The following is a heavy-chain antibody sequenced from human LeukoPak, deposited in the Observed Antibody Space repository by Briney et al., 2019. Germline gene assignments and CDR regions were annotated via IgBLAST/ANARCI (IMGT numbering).Heavy chain of an antibody. V-gene: IGHV3-20*04. CDR3: ARVGGAWFSDY. J-gene: IGHJ4*02. Sequence: GGSLRLSCAASGFTFDDYGMSWVRQAPGKGLEWVSGINWNGGSTGYADSVRGRFTISRDNTKNSLYLQMNSLRAEDTAVYYCARVGGAWFSDYWGQGTLVTVSS. CDR2: INWNGGST. D-gene: IGHD6-19*01. CDR1: GFTFDDYG.